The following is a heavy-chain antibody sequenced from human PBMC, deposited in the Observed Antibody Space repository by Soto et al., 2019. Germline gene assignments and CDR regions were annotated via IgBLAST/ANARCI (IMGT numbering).Heavy chain of an antibody. J-gene: IGHJ6*02. Sequence: EVQLVESGGGLVQPGGSLRLSCAASGFTFSIYWMHWVRQAPGKGPVWVSRIDNAGSSARYAASVKGRFTISRDNAKDTVYLQMNSLRAEDTAVCYCTRVGGSVSGMDVWGQGTTVTVSS. V-gene: IGHV3-74*01. CDR2: IDNAGSSA. CDR1: GFTFSIYW. CDR3: TRVGGSVSGMDV. D-gene: IGHD1-26*01.